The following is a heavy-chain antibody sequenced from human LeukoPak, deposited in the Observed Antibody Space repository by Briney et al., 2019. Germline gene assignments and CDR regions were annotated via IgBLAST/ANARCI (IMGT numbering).Heavy chain of an antibody. V-gene: IGHV3-7*03. CDR3: AKDHYYGSGTPADY. J-gene: IGHJ4*02. D-gene: IGHD3-10*01. Sequence: GGSLRLSCAASGFTSSSYWMSWVRQAPGKGLEWVANIKQDGSEKYYVDSVKGRFTISRDNAKNSLYLQMNSLRAEDTAVYYCAKDHYYGSGTPADYWGQGTLVTVSS. CDR2: IKQDGSEK. CDR1: GFTSSSYW.